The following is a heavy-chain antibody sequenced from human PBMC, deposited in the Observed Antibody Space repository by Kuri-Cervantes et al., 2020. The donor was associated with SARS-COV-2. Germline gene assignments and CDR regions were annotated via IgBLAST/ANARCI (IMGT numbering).Heavy chain of an antibody. D-gene: IGHD1-26*01. CDR1: GYTLTELS. J-gene: IGHJ6*03. CDR3: ARGEGGSYRHYYYYYMDV. Sequence: ASVKVSCKVSGYTLTELSMHWVRQAPGKGLEWMGGFDPEDGETIYAQKFQGRVTMTEDTSTDTAYMELSSLRSEDTAVYYCARGEGGSYRHYYYYYMDVWGKGTTVTVSS. V-gene: IGHV1-24*01. CDR2: FDPEDGET.